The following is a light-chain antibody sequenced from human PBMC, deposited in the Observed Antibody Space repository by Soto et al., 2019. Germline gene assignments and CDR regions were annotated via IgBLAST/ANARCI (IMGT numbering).Light chain of an antibody. Sequence: EILMTQSPATLSVSPGERATLSCRASETARSNLAWYQQKPGQAPRLLIFDASNRATGVPARFSGSGSGTDFTLTISSLEPEDFAVYYWQQRSNWPRTFGQGTKVDIK. V-gene: IGKV3-11*01. CDR1: ETARSN. J-gene: IGKJ1*01. CDR2: DAS. CDR3: QQRSNWPRT.